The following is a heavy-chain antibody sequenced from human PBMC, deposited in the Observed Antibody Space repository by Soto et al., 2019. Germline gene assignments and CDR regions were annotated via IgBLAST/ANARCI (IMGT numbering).Heavy chain of an antibody. J-gene: IGHJ6*02. D-gene: IGHD7-27*01. V-gene: IGHV5-10-1*01. CDR3: ASHGVTGLNWGYYYYYGMDV. CDR1: GYSFTSYW. CDR2: IDPSDSYT. Sequence: GESLKISCKGSGYSFTSYWISWVRQMPGKGLEWMGRIDPSDSYTNYSPSFQGHVTISADKSISTAYLQWSSLKASDTAMYYFASHGVTGLNWGYYYYYGMDVWGQGTTVTVSS.